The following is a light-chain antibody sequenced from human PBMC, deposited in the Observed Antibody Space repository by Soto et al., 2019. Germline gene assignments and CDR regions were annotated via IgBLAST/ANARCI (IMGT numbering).Light chain of an antibody. J-gene: IGLJ3*02. CDR1: SLNIGNNY. V-gene: IGLV1-47*01. CDR3: AVWDDSLSGRV. Sequence: QSVLTQPPSASGTPGQSVTISCSGSSLNIGNNYVSWYQQLPGTAPKLLIYRDSQRPSGVPDRFSGSKSGTSVSLAISGVRSEDEADYYCAVWDDSLSGRVFGGGTKVTVL. CDR2: RDS.